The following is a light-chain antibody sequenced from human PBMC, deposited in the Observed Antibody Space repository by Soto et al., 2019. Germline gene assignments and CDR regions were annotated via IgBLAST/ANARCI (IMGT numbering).Light chain of an antibody. J-gene: IGLJ3*02. V-gene: IGLV1-44*01. CDR3: AAWDGSLNGVV. CDR1: SSNIGSNT. Sequence: QSVLTQPPSASETPGQRVTISCSGGSSNIGSNTVNWYQQLPGTAPKLLIYSSNLRPSGVPDRISGSKSGTSASLAISGLQSGDDADYYCAAWDGSLNGVVFGGGTKLTVL. CDR2: SSN.